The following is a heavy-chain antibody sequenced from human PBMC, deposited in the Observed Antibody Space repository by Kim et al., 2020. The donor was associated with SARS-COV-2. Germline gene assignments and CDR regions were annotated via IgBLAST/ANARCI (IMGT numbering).Heavy chain of an antibody. D-gene: IGHD6-6*01. J-gene: IGHJ6*02. V-gene: IGHV4-59*13. CDR3: SRVAARRKYFYGMDV. CDR2: MLFTGTT. Sequence: SETLSLTCTVSGDSINNYFWNWIRQSPGKGLESVGYMLFTGTTTYNPSLKSRVTMSLDTSTNQIFLKLSSVSAADTAIYYCSRVAARRKYFYGMDVWGQG. CDR1: GDSINNYF.